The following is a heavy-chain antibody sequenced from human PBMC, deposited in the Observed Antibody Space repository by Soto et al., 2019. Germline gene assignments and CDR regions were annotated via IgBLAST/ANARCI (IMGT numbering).Heavy chain of an antibody. J-gene: IGHJ4*02. CDR3: FWKRLGELSLSTSDY. Sequence: ASVKVSCKASGYTFTSYGISWVRQAPGQGLEWLGWISAYHGNTNYAQKRQVRVTMTTDTATSTAYIELRSLRSDDTAVYYCFWKRLGELSLSTSDYWGQGTLVPVSS. CDR1: GYTFTSYG. CDR2: ISAYHGNT. D-gene: IGHD3-16*02. V-gene: IGHV1-18*01.